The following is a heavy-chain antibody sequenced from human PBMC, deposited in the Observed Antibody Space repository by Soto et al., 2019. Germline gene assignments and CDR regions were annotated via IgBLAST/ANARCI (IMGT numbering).Heavy chain of an antibody. Sequence: PGGSLRLSCAASGFTFSSYGMHWVRQAPGKGLEWVAVISYDGSNKYYADSVKGRFTISRDNSKNTLYLQMNGLRAEDTAVYYCAKDLLRPGRAYGMDVWGQGTTVTVS. V-gene: IGHV3-30*18. J-gene: IGHJ6*02. D-gene: IGHD6-25*01. CDR3: AKDLLRPGRAYGMDV. CDR2: ISYDGSNK. CDR1: GFTFSSYG.